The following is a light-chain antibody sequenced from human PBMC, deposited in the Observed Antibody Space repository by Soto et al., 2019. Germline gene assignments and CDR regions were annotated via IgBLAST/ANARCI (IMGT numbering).Light chain of an antibody. V-gene: IGKV3-11*01. CDR1: QSVSSSY. CDR2: DAS. CDR3: QHRSNWPLT. Sequence: EIVLTQSPGTLSLSLGERATLSCRASQSVSSSYLAWYQQKPGQAPRLLIYDASNRATGIPARFSGSGSGTDFTLTISSLEPEDFAVYYCQHRSNWPLTFGGGTKVDIK. J-gene: IGKJ4*01.